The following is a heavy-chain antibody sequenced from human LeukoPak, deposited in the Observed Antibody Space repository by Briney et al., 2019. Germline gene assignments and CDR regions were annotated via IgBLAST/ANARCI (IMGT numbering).Heavy chain of an antibody. J-gene: IGHJ4*02. CDR1: GGSFSGYY. D-gene: IGHD3-22*01. V-gene: IGHV4-34*01. CDR2: IYHSGST. Sequence: SETLSLTCAVYGGSFSGYYWSWIRQPPGKGLEWIGEIYHSGSTNYNPSLKSRVTISVDKSKNQFSLKLSSVTAADTAVYYCARVSNYYDSSGYYYLPNYWGQGTLVTVSS. CDR3: ARVSNYYDSSGYYYLPNY.